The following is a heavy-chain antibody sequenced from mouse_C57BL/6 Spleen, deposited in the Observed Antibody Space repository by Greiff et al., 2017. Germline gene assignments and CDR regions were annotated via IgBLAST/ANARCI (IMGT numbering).Heavy chain of an antibody. D-gene: IGHD2-4*01. CDR1: GYTFTSYW. CDR3: ARFYYDYDWFAY. CDR2: IHPNSGST. V-gene: IGHV1-64*01. J-gene: IGHJ3*01. Sequence: QVQLQQSGAELVKPGASVKLSCKASGYTFTSYWMHWVKQRPGQGLEWIGMIHPNSGSTNYNEKFKSKATLTVDKSSSTAYMQLSSLTSEDSAVYYCARFYYDYDWFAYWGQGTLVTVSA.